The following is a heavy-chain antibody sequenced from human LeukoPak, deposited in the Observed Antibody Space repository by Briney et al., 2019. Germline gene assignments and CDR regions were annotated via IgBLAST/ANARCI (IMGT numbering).Heavy chain of an antibody. CDR1: GDALSNYY. D-gene: IGHD2-2*01. CDR3: ARGDIVVVPAALVV. V-gene: IGHV4-34*01. J-gene: IGHJ6*02. Sequence: PSETLSLTCTVSGDALSNYYWSWIRQPPGKGLEWIGEINHSGSTNYNPSLKSRVTISVDTSKNQFSLKLSSVTAADTAVYYCARGDIVVVPAALVVWGQGTTVTVSS. CDR2: INHSGST.